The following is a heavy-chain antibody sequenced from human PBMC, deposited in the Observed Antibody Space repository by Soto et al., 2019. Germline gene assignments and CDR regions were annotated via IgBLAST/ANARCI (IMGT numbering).Heavy chain of an antibody. J-gene: IGHJ6*03. CDR3: ARGLFSLANYYYYYMDV. Sequence: GASVKVSCKASGYTFTSYDINWVRQATGQRLEWMGWMNPNSGNTGYAQKFQGRVTMTRNTSISTAYMELSSLRSEDTAVYYCARGLFSLANYYYYYMDVWGKGTTVTVSS. D-gene: IGHD3-9*01. CDR2: MNPNSGNT. CDR1: GYTFTSYD. V-gene: IGHV1-8*01.